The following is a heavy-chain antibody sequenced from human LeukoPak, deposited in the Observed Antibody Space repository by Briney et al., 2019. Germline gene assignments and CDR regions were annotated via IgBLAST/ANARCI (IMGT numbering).Heavy chain of an antibody. CDR2: FDPEDGET. CDR3: ARYNSAWKTDDY. J-gene: IGHJ4*02. CDR1: GYTLTELS. V-gene: IGHV1-24*01. Sequence: ASVKVSCKVSGYTLTELSMHWVRQAPGKGLEWMGGFDPEDGETIYAQKFQGRVTMTEDTSTDTAYMELSSLRAEDTAVYFCARYNSAWKTDDYWGQGTLVTVSS. D-gene: IGHD6-19*01.